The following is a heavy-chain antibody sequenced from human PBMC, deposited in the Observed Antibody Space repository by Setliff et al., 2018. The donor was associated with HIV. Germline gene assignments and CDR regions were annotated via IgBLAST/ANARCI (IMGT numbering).Heavy chain of an antibody. J-gene: IGHJ3*02. CDR1: GGSISSGSYY. CDR2: SYYSGST. D-gene: IGHD4-17*01. CDR3: ARRFLTTVVTLSFDI. Sequence: SETLSLTCTVAGGSISSGSYYWGWIRQAPGKGLEWIGSSYYSGSTYYNPSLKSRVTISLDTSKNQIYLKLTSVTAADTAIYYCARRFLTTVVTLSFDIWGQGTMVTVSS. V-gene: IGHV4-39*01.